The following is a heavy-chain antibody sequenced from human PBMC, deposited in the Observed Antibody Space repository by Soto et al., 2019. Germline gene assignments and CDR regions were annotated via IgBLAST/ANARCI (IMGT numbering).Heavy chain of an antibody. Sequence: QLQLQESGPGLVKPSQTLSLTCTVSGGSISSSSYYWGWIRQPPGKGLEWIGSIYYSGSTYYNPSLKNRVTISVDTSKNQFSLKLSSVTAAGTPVYYCARHEAVVMARIDYWGQGTLVTVSS. CDR3: ARHEAVVMARIDY. D-gene: IGHD2-15*01. J-gene: IGHJ4*02. V-gene: IGHV4-39*01. CDR1: GGSISSSSYY. CDR2: IYYSGST.